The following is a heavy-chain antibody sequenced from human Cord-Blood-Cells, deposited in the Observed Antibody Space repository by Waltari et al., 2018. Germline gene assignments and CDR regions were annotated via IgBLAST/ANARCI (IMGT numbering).Heavy chain of an antibody. V-gene: IGHV3-53*01. D-gene: IGHD3-10*01. Sequence: EVQLVESGGGLILPGGSLRLSCAASGFTVGSTYLSWVRQAPGKGLEWVSVIYSGGSTYYADSVKGRFTISRDNSKNTLYLQMNSLRAEDTAVYYCATRGGFGELFDWGRGTLVTVSS. CDR1: GFTVGSTY. CDR2: IYSGGST. CDR3: ATRGGFGELFD. J-gene: IGHJ2*01.